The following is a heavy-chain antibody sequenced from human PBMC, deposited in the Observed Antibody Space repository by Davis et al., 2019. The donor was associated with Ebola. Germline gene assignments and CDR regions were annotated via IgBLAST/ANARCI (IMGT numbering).Heavy chain of an antibody. CDR2: INPSGESA. Sequence: ASVKVSCKASGDTFTISYMHWVRQAPGQGLEWMAIINPSGESATYAQKFQGRVTITADESTRTTYMQLSSLRSEDTGIYYCARTRIEAAIVYIYYGMDAWGEGTTVAVSS. CDR3: ARTRIEAAIVYIYYGMDA. V-gene: IGHV1-46*01. D-gene: IGHD5-12*01. CDR1: GDTFTISY. J-gene: IGHJ6*04.